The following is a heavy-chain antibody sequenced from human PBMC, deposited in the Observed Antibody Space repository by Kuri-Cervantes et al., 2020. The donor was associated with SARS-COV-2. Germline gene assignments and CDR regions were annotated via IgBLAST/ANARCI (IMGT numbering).Heavy chain of an antibody. CDR2: IYSSGST. Sequence: LRLSCTVSGGSINSGDYYWSWIRQPAGKGLEWIGRIYSSGSTNYNPSLRSRVTISIDTSKNQFSLKLSAVTAADTALYYCARGDVVVVDATSDYYGMDVWGQGTTVTVSS. V-gene: IGHV4-61*02. D-gene: IGHD2-15*01. J-gene: IGHJ6*02. CDR3: ARGDVVVVDATSDYYGMDV. CDR1: GGSINSGDYY.